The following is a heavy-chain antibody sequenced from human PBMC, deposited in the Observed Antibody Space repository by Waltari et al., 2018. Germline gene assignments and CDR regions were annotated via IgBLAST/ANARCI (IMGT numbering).Heavy chain of an antibody. Sequence: QVQLQESGPGLVKPSETLSLTCTVPGGSTSTYYWSWVRQSPGKGLEWIGYIHYSGSSVYNPSRRSRVAISLDTPNNQFSLRLRSVTAADAAIYYCARADTSTSYFYYYMDVWGKGTTVTVSS. CDR2: IHYSGSS. CDR1: GGSTSTYY. CDR3: ARADTSTSYFYYYMDV. J-gene: IGHJ6*03. D-gene: IGHD1-26*01. V-gene: IGHV4-59*01.